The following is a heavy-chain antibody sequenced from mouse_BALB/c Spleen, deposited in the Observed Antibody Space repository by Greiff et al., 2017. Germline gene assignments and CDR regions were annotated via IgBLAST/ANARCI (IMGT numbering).Heavy chain of an antibody. Sequence: EVMLVESGGGLVKPGGSLKLSCAASGFTFSSYAMSWVRQTPEKRLEWVASISSGGSTYYSDSVKGRFTISRDNARNILYLQMSSLKSEDTTMYSCARGSLYYGSSYDYFDYWGQGTTLTVSS. V-gene: IGHV5-6-5*01. D-gene: IGHD1-1*01. CDR2: ISSGGST. CDR3: ARGSLYYGSSYDYFDY. CDR1: GFTFSSYA. J-gene: IGHJ2*01.